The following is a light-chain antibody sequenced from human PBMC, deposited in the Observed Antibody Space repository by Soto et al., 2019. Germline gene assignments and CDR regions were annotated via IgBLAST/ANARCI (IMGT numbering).Light chain of an antibody. CDR1: QSVSSNY. V-gene: IGKV3-20*01. Sequence: EIVLTQSPGTLSLSPGERATLSCRASQSVSSNYFAWYQQKPGQAPRLLIYGASSRATGIPDRFSGSGSGTAFTLTISRLEPEDFAVYYCQQYGSSLSITFGQGTRLEIK. CDR3: QQYGSSLSIT. J-gene: IGKJ5*01. CDR2: GAS.